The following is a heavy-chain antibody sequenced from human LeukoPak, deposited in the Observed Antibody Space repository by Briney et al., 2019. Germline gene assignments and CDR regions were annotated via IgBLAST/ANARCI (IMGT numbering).Heavy chain of an antibody. CDR1: GGSISSYY. D-gene: IGHD3-9*01. Sequence: KPSETLSLTCTVSGGSISSYYWSWIRQPPGKGLEWIGYIYYSGSTNYNPSLKSRVTISVDTSKNQFSLKLSSVTAADTAVYYCARSNYDILTGYNNYYYYGMDVWGQGTAVTVSS. CDR2: IYYSGST. V-gene: IGHV4-59*08. CDR3: ARSNYDILTGYNNYYYYGMDV. J-gene: IGHJ6*02.